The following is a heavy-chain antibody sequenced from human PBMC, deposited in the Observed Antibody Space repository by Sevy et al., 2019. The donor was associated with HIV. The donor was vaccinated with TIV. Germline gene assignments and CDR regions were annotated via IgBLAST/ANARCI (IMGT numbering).Heavy chain of an antibody. V-gene: IGHV3-53*01. CDR1: GFSVSNSY. CDR3: ARLSVYYYDSSGYYTTGHAFDI. Sequence: GGSLRLSCAASGFSVSNSYMSWVRQASGKGLQWVSVIYSGDSTYYTDSVKGRLTISRDNSKNTLYLQMNSLRAEDTAVYYCARLSVYYYDSSGYYTTGHAFDIWGQRTMVTASS. D-gene: IGHD3-22*01. J-gene: IGHJ3*02. CDR2: IYSGDST.